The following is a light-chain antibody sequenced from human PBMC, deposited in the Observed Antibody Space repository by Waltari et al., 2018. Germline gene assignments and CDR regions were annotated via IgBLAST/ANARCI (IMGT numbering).Light chain of an antibody. CDR2: KAS. CDR1: NSIISW. CDR3: QQYNSYPWT. V-gene: IGKV1-5*03. Sequence: DIQMTHSPSTLSASVGDRVNITCRASNSIISWLAWYQQKQGKAPKLLFYKASSLQSGVPSRFSGSGSGTEFTLTISSLQPYDFATYYCQQYNSYPWTFGQGTKVEIK. J-gene: IGKJ1*01.